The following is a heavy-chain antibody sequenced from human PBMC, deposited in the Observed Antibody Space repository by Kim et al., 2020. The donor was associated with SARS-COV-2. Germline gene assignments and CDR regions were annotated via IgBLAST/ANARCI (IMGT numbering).Heavy chain of an antibody. CDR3: ARGGQQLGTFDY. V-gene: IGHV3-20*03. Sequence: GYADSVKGRLTIARDNAKNSLFLQRNSLRAEDTALYYCARGGQQLGTFDYWGQGTQVIVSS. D-gene: IGHD7-27*01. J-gene: IGHJ4*02.